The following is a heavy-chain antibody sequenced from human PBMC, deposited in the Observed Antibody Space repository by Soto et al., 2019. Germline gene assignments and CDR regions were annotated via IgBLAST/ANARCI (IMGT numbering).Heavy chain of an antibody. J-gene: IGHJ3*02. CDR2: INSDGSST. D-gene: IGHD7-27*01. V-gene: IGHV3-74*01. CDR3: ARAPPPGDLLI. Sequence: GESLKISCAASGFTFSSYWMHWVRQAPGKGLVWVSRINSDGSSTSYADSVKGRFTISRDNAKNTLYLQMNSLRAEDTAVYYCARAPPPGDLLIWGQGTMVTVSS. CDR1: GFTFSSYW.